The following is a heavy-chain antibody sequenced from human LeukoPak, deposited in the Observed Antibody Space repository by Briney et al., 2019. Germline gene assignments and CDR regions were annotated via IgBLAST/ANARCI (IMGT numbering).Heavy chain of an antibody. CDR2: IRCDGSNK. V-gene: IGHV3-30*02. CDR3: AKDWGGGDFDY. Sequence: PGGSLRLSCAASGFTFSSYGIHWVRQAPGKGLEWVAFIRCDGSNKYYADSVKGRFTISRDNSKNTLYLQMNSLRAEDTAVYYCAKDWGGGDFDYWGQGTLVTVSS. J-gene: IGHJ4*02. D-gene: IGHD3-16*01. CDR1: GFTFSSYG.